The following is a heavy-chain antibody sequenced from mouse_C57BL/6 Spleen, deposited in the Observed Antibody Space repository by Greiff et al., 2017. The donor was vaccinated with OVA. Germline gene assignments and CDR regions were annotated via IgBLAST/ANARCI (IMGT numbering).Heavy chain of an antibody. V-gene: IGHV3-6*01. Sequence: VQLQESGPGLVKPSQSLSLTCSVTGYSITSGYYWNWIRQFPGNKLEWMGYISYDGSNNYNPSLKNRISITRDTSKNQFFLKLNSVTTEDTATYYCARLGLEYYFDYWGQGTTLTVSS. J-gene: IGHJ2*01. D-gene: IGHD4-1*01. CDR3: ARLGLEYYFDY. CDR1: GYSITSGYY. CDR2: ISYDGSN.